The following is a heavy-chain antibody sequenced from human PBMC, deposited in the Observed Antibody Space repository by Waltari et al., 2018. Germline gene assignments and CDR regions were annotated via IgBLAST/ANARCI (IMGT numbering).Heavy chain of an antibody. D-gene: IGHD5-12*01. CDR2: ISYTGAT. V-gene: IGHV4-39*01. Sequence: VRRPPWEGLEWIGTISYTGATYSSLSLESRVTRSRDTSKNQLSLKMGYMTASDTAVYYCATYIGAALGTAAVDVWGKGTMVTVSS. J-gene: IGHJ3*01. CDR3: ATYIGAALGTAAVDV.